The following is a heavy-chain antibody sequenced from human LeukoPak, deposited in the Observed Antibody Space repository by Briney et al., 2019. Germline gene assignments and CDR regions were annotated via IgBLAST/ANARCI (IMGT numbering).Heavy chain of an antibody. Sequence: SETLSLTCSVSGDSVSSTYWSWVRQPPGKGLEWIGYIYYSGSTNYNPSLKSRVTTSVDTSKNQFSLKLSSVIAADTAVYYCARVGTRGFGDYYFDYWGQGTLVTVSS. CDR1: GDSVSSTY. CDR2: IYYSGST. D-gene: IGHD3-10*01. V-gene: IGHV4-59*02. J-gene: IGHJ4*02. CDR3: ARVGTRGFGDYYFDY.